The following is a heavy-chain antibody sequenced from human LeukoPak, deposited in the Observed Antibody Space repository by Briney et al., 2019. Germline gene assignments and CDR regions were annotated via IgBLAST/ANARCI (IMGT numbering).Heavy chain of an antibody. V-gene: IGHV3-64*01. J-gene: IGHJ4*02. CDR3: AKAIRGDFWSGRDY. CDR1: GFTFSSYA. Sequence: GGSLRLSCAASGFTFSSYAMHWVRQAPGKGLEYVSAISSNGGSTYYANSVKGRFTISRDNSKNTLYLQMGSLRAEDMAVYYCAKAIRGDFWSGRDYWGQGTLVTVSS. CDR2: ISSNGGST. D-gene: IGHD3-3*01.